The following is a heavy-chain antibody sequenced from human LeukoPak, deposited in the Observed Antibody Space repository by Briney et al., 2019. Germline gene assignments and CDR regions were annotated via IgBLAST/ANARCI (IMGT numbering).Heavy chain of an antibody. Sequence: GGSLRLSCAASGLTFSSYAMSWVRQAPGKGLEWVSAISGSGGSTYYADSVKGRFTISRDNSKNTLYLQMISLGAEDTAVYYCAKTLGALISDYFDYWGQGTLVTVSS. CDR3: AKTLGALISDYFDY. CDR1: GLTFSSYA. CDR2: ISGSGGST. J-gene: IGHJ4*02. V-gene: IGHV3-23*01. D-gene: IGHD1-26*01.